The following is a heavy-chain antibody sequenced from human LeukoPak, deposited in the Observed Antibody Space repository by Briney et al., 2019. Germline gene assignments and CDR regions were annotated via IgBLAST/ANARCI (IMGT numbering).Heavy chain of an antibody. V-gene: IGHV3-30*02. CDR1: GFTFSSYG. Sequence: AGGSLRLSCAASGFTFSSYGMHWVRQAPGKGLEWVAFIRYDGSNKYYADSVKGRFTISRDNSKNTLYLQMNSLRAEDTAVYYCASGGSSYLDYWGQGTLVTVSS. J-gene: IGHJ4*02. CDR2: IRYDGSNK. D-gene: IGHD1-26*01. CDR3: ASGGSSYLDY.